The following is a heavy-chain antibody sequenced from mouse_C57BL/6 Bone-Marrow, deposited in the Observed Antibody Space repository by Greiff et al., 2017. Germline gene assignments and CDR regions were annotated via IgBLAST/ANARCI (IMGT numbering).Heavy chain of an antibody. V-gene: IGHV1-59*01. Sequence: QVQLQQPGAELVRPGTSVKLSCKASGYTFTSYWMHWVKQRPGQGLEWIGVIDPSDSYTNYNQKFKGKATLTVDTSSSTAYMQLSSLTSEDSAVYYCARSALYYEYDGFAYWGQGTLVTVSA. CDR1: GYTFTSYW. CDR2: IDPSDSYT. D-gene: IGHD2-4*01. CDR3: ARSALYYEYDGFAY. J-gene: IGHJ3*01.